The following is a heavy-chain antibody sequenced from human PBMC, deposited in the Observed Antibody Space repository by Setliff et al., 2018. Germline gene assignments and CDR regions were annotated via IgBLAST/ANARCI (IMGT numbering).Heavy chain of an antibody. J-gene: IGHJ5*02. CDR1: GYTFTSYA. CDR2: IHTNTGNP. V-gene: IGHV7-4-1*02. CDR3: ARGPLHYDFWSGYYTVSWFDP. Sequence: GASVKVSCKASGYTFTSYAMNWVRQAPGQGLEWMGWIHTNTGNPTYAQGFTGRFVFSLDTSVSTAYLQITSLKAEDTAVYYCARGPLHYDFWSGYYTVSWFDPWGQGTLVTVSS. D-gene: IGHD3-3*01.